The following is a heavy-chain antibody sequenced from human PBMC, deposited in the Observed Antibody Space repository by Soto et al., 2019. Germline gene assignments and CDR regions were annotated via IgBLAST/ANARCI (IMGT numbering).Heavy chain of an antibody. CDR3: ARGYTIAAAGTGWFDP. V-gene: IGHV1-8*01. CDR2: MNPNSGNT. CDR1: GYTFTRYY. Sequence: ASVKVSCKASGYTFTRYYINWVREATGQGLEWMGWMNPNSGNTGYAQKFQGRVTMTRNTSISTAYMELSSLRSEDTAVYYCARGYTIAAAGTGWFDPWGQGTLVTVSS. D-gene: IGHD6-13*01. J-gene: IGHJ5*02.